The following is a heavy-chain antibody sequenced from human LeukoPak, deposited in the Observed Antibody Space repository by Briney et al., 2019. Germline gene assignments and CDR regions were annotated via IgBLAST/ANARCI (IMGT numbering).Heavy chain of an antibody. J-gene: IGHJ1*01. D-gene: IGHD2-2*01. CDR2: IIPIFGTA. V-gene: IGHV1-69*13. CDR1: GGTFISYA. CDR3: ARDRYCSSTSCPKADQYFQH. Sequence: SVKVSCKASGGTFISYAISWVRQAPGQGLEWMGGIIPIFGTANYAQKFQGRVTITADESTSTAYMELSSLRSEDTAVYYCARDRYCSSTSCPKADQYFQHWGQGTLVTVSS.